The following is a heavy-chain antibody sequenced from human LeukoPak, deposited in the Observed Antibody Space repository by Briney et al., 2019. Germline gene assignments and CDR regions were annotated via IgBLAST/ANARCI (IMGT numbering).Heavy chain of an antibody. V-gene: IGHV3-23*01. CDR3: AKENPVGGTNYFDY. CDR1: GFTLSSYA. CDR2: ITGSGDSI. Sequence: GGSLRLSCAASGFTLSSYAMSWVRQAPGKGLEWVSAITGSGDSIFYADSVKGRFTISRDNSKNTLYLQMNTLRAEDRAVYYCAKENPVGGTNYFDYWGQGTLVTVAS. D-gene: IGHD1-26*01. J-gene: IGHJ4*02.